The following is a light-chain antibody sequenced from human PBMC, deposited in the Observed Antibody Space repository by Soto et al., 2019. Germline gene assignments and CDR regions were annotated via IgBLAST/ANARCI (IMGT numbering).Light chain of an antibody. J-gene: IGLJ2*01. CDR1: SSNIGSNY. CDR3: AAWDDSLSAVV. CDR2: RNN. Sequence: QSVLTQPPSASGTPGQRVTISCSGSSSNIGSNYVYWYQQLPGTAPKVLIYRNNQRPSGVPDRFSGSTSGTSASLAISGLRSEDEADYYCAAWDDSLSAVVFGEGTKLTVL. V-gene: IGLV1-47*01.